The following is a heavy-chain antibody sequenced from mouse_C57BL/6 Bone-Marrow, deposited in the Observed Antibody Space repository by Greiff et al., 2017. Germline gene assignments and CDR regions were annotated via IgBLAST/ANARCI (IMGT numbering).Heavy chain of an antibody. J-gene: IGHJ2*01. CDR3: ARNFPIGDY. V-gene: IGHV2-9-1*01. CDR1: GFSLTSYA. Sequence: VQVVESGPGLVAPSQSLSITCTVSGFSLTSYAISWVRQPPGKGLEWLGVIWTGGGTNYTSALKSRMSISKDNSKSQVFLKMNSLQTDDTARYYCARNFPIGDYWGQGTTLTVSS. CDR2: IWTGGGT.